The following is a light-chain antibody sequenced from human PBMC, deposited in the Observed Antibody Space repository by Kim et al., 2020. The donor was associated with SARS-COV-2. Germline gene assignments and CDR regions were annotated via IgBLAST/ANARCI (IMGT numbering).Light chain of an antibody. Sequence: EIVLTQSPATLSLSPGERATLSCGASQSVSSSYLAWYQQKPGLAPRLLIYDASSRATGIPDRFSGSWSGTDFTLTISRLEPEDFAVYYCQQYGSSPWTFGQGTKVDIK. CDR3: QQYGSSPWT. V-gene: IGKV3D-20*01. J-gene: IGKJ1*01. CDR2: DAS. CDR1: QSVSSSY.